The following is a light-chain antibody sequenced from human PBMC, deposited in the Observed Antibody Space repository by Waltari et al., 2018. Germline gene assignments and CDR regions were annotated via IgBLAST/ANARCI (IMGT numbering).Light chain of an antibody. CDR3: SSYTTSGTLV. J-gene: IGLJ1*01. CDR1: SSQGGGYDF. Sequence: QSAPTQPAPVSGSPGPSITISCTGTSSQGGGYDFVHWPHQYPGKAPKVMIYGVNNRPSGVSNRFSGSKSGNTASLIISGLQADDEADYYCSSYTTSGTLVFGTGTKVTVL. CDR2: GVN. V-gene: IGLV2-14*01.